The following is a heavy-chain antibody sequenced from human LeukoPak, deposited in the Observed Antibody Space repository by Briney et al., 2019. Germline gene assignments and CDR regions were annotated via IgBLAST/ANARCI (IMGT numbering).Heavy chain of an antibody. CDR1: GFTFSKYV. D-gene: IGHD6-19*01. CDR3: AREWGLIAVAGGPGY. Sequence: GGSLRLSCAASGFTFSKYVMHWVRQAPGKGLEWVALIWYDGQNKYYADSVKGRFNISRDNSKSILFLQMNDLRAEDTALYFCAREWGLIAVAGGPGYWGQGTPVTVSS. V-gene: IGHV3-33*01. J-gene: IGHJ4*02. CDR2: IWYDGQNK.